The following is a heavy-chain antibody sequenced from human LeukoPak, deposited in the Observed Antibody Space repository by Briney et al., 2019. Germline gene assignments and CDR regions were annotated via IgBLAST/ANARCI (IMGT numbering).Heavy chain of an antibody. D-gene: IGHD2-2*01. Sequence: GGSLRLSCAASGFTFSTYWMTWVRQAPGKGLEWVANIKPDGSEKYYVDSVKGRFTISRDNAKNSVSLQMNSLRAEDTAVYYCARDIGGQYQLLLDYWGQGTLVTVSS. CDR3: ARDIGGQYQLLLDY. J-gene: IGHJ4*02. CDR2: IKPDGSEK. V-gene: IGHV3-7*01. CDR1: GFTFSTYW.